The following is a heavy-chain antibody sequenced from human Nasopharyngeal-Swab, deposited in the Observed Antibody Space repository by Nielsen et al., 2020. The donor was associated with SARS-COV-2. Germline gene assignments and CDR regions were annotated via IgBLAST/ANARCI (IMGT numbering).Heavy chain of an antibody. Sequence: GGSLRLSCAASGFTFSSYEMNWVRQAPGKGLEWVSYISSSGSTIYYADSAKGRFTISRDNAKNSLYLQMNSLRAEDTTVYYCARGCVLTGPTCNYYGMDVWGQGTTVTVSS. V-gene: IGHV3-48*03. J-gene: IGHJ6*02. CDR1: GFTFSSYE. D-gene: IGHD3-9*01. CDR3: ARGCVLTGPTCNYYGMDV. CDR2: ISSSGSTI.